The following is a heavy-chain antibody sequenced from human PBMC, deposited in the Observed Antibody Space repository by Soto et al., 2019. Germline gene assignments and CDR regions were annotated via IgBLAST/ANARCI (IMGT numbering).Heavy chain of an antibody. CDR1: GGTIGSAAYY. Sequence: SETLSLTCPVSGGTIGSAAYYWSWIRQHPGKGLEWIGYISHSGSTYYNPSLKSRVIISVDTSKNQFSLSLTSVTAADTAVYYCAREYTYGSNFFDCWGQGALVTVSS. CDR3: AREYTYGSNFFDC. D-gene: IGHD5-18*01. V-gene: IGHV4-31*03. CDR2: ISHSGST. J-gene: IGHJ4*02.